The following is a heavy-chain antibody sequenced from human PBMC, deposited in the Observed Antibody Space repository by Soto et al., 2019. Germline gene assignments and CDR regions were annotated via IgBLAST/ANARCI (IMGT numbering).Heavy chain of an antibody. CDR1: GFSLSTSGVG. CDR3: AHSLPVLRFLEWRAGFDY. V-gene: IGHV2-5*01. J-gene: IGHJ4*02. D-gene: IGHD3-3*01. Sequence: QITLKESGPTLVKPTQTLTLTCTFSGFSLSTSGVGVGWIRQPPGKALECLALIYWNDDKRYSPSLKSRLTITKATSKNQVVLTMTNMDPVDTATYYCAHSLPVLRFLEWRAGFDYWGQGTLVTVSS. CDR2: IYWNDDK.